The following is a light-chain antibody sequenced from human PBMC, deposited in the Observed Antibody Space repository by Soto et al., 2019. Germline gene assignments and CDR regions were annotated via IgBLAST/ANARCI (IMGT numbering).Light chain of an antibody. CDR1: SSDVGAYNY. CDR3: SSFAGSSNVI. CDR2: EVS. Sequence: QSALTQPPSASGSPGQSVTFSCIGTSSDVGAYNYVSWYQQHPGKAPKLMIYEVSMRPSGVPDRFSGSKSANTASLTVSGLQAEDEADYYCSSFAGSSNVIFGGGTKLTVL. V-gene: IGLV2-8*01. J-gene: IGLJ2*01.